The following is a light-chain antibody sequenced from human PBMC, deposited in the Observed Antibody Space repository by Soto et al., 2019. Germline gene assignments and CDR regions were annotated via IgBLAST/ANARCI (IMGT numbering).Light chain of an antibody. CDR3: QHFGGTTFT. CDR2: GAS. J-gene: IGKJ5*01. Sequence: EIVLTKSPATLPFSPGEEAPLSARAGQRVSSSSIAWNQQRPGQTPSLLIFGASTRATGIPDRFSGSGSGTHFTLTISRLEPGDFAVYYCQHFGGTTFTFGQGTRLEIK. V-gene: IGKV3-20*01. CDR1: QRVSSSS.